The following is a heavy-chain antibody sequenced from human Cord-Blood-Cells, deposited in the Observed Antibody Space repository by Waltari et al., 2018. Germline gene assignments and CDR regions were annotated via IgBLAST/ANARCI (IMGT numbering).Heavy chain of an antibody. V-gene: IGHV3-23*01. D-gene: IGHD2-21*02. J-gene: IGHJ4*02. CDR2: ISGSGGST. CDR1: GFTVSSDA. CDR3: AKGKDDGTVVTPDY. Sequence: EVQLLESGGGLVQPGGCLRLSCAGSGFTVSSDAMSLVRQAPGKGLAWVSAISGSGGSTYYADAVKGRFTISRDNSKNTLYLQINSLRAEDTAVYYCAKGKDDGTVVTPDYWGQGTLVTVSS.